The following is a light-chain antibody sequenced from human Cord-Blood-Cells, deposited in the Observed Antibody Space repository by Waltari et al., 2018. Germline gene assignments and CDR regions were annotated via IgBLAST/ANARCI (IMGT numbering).Light chain of an antibody. CDR2: DAS. J-gene: IGKJ1*01. CDR1: QSVSSY. Sequence: ERATLSCRASQSVSSYLAWYQQKPGQAPRLLIYDASNRATGIPARFSGSGSGTDFTLTISSLEPEDFAVYYCQQRSNWTFGQGTKVEIK. CDR3: QQRSNWT. V-gene: IGKV3-11*01.